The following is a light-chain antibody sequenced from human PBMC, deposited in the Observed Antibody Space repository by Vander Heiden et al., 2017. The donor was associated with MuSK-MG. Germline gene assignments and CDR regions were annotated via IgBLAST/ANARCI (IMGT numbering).Light chain of an antibody. CDR3: QQYYDLPLLT. J-gene: IGKJ3*01. CDR1: QDTSNY. CDR2: DAS. V-gene: IGKV1-33*01. Sequence: DIQMTESPSSLSASVGDRVTITCQASQDTSNYLNWSQQKPGKAPKLLIYDASNLETGVPSRFHGPGHGPDLTFTRSCRQPEDIAPYYCQQYYDLPLLTFGPGTKVDIK.